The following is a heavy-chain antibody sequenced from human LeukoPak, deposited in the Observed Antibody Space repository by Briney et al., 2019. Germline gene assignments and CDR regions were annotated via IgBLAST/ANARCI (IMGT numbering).Heavy chain of an antibody. J-gene: IGHJ4*02. CDR3: ARMIRILDY. Sequence: SETLSLTCAVYGGSFSGYYWSWIRQPPGQGLEWIGEINHSGSTNYNPSLKSRVTISVDTSKNQFSLKLSSVTAADTAVYYCARMIRILDYWGQGTLVTVSS. V-gene: IGHV4-34*01. D-gene: IGHD3-22*01. CDR2: INHSGST. CDR1: GGSFSGYY.